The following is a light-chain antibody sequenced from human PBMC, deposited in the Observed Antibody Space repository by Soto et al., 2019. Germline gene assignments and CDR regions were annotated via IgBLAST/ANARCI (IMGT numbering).Light chain of an antibody. J-gene: IGKJ1*01. CDR2: GAS. CDR3: HQYNNWPPRT. CDR1: QSVSSN. Sequence: EIVMTQSPATLSVSPGERATLSCRASQSVSSNLAWYQQKPGQAPRLLIYGASTRATGIPARVSGSGSGTEFTLTISSLQSEDFAVYYCHQYNNWPPRTFGQGTKVEIK. V-gene: IGKV3-15*01.